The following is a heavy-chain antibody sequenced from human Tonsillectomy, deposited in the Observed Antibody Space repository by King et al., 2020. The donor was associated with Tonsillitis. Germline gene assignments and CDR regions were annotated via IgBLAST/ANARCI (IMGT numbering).Heavy chain of an antibody. J-gene: IGHJ4*02. CDR1: IGSISGQK. V-gene: IGHV4-34*01. CDR3: ARGPSPIFGVLITPPTYFDY. CDR2: INHSGST. Sequence: QVQPPQWGAGMLKPSETQSLHCAVYIGSISGQKWSWVRQTPGKGLEWIGEINHSGSTNYNPSLKSRITISIDTSKNQFSLKLNSVTAADTAVYYCARGPSPIFGVLITPPTYFDYWGQGNLVTVSS. D-gene: IGHD3-3*01.